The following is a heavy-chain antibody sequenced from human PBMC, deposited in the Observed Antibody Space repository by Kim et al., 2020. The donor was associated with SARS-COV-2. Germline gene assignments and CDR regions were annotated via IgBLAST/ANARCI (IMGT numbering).Heavy chain of an antibody. CDR3: GRDLTGRSDY. J-gene: IGHJ4*02. Sequence: GGSLRLSCEGSGFIFRSFWFHWVRQVPGKGLVWVARISDDGRTTDYADSVKGRFTISRDDARNTLFLYMNSLRCDDTAVYYCGRDLTGRSDYWGQGTLGT. V-gene: IGHV3-74*01. CDR1: GFIFRSFW. D-gene: IGHD1-26*01. CDR2: ISDDGRTT.